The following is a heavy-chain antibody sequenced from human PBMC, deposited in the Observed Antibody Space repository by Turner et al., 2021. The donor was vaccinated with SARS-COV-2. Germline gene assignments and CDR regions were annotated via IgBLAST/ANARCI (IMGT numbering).Heavy chain of an antibody. J-gene: IGHJ6*02. V-gene: IGHV3-9*01. CDR1: GFTFDDYA. CDR3: AKDLGYSAMDV. CDR2: VSWNSGTI. Sequence: EVQLVESGGGLVQPGRSLRLSCAASGFTFDDYALHWVRQAPGKGLEWVSGVSWNSGTIGYADSVKGRFTISRDNAKNSLYLQMNSLRAEDTALYYCAKDLGYSAMDVWGQGTTVTISS.